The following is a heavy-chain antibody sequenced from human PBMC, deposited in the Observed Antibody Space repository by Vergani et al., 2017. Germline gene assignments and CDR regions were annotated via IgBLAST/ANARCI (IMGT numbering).Heavy chain of an antibody. CDR1: GFTFSSYG. Sequence: QVQLVESGGGVVQPGRSLRLSCAASGFTFSSYGMHWVRQAPGKGLEWVALISYDGSNKYYADSVKGRFTISRDNSKNTLYLQMNSLRAEDTAVYYCAKEAWVIQLWLPDYWGQGTLVTVSS. CDR2: ISYDGSNK. J-gene: IGHJ4*02. CDR3: AKEAWVIQLWLPDY. D-gene: IGHD5-18*01. V-gene: IGHV3-30*18.